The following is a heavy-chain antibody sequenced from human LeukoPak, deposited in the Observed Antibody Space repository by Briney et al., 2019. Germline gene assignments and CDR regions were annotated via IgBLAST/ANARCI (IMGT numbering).Heavy chain of an antibody. CDR2: IIPIFGTA. J-gene: IGHJ5*02. D-gene: IGHD6-13*01. CDR1: GGTFTSYA. CDR3: ARVGLPAAAKIGWFDH. V-gene: IGHV1-69*06. Sequence: ASVKVSCKASGGTFTSYAISWVRQAPGQGLEWMGGIIPIFGTANCAQKFQGRVTITADKSTSTAYMELSSLRSEDTAVYYCARVGLPAAAKIGWFDHWGQGTLVTVSS.